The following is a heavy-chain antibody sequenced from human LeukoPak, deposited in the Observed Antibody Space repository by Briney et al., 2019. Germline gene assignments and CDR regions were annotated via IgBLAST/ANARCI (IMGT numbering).Heavy chain of an antibody. CDR3: ARGSYYYYYMDV. CDR1: GFTFSSYS. V-gene: IGHV3-21*01. CDR2: ISSSSSYI. D-gene: IGHD3-10*01. J-gene: IGHJ6*03. Sequence: GGSLRLSCAASGFTFSSYSMNWVRQAPGKGLEWVSSISSSSSYIYYADSVKGRFTISRENARNSLYLQMNSLRAGDTAVYYCARGSYYYYYMDVWGKGTTVTVSS.